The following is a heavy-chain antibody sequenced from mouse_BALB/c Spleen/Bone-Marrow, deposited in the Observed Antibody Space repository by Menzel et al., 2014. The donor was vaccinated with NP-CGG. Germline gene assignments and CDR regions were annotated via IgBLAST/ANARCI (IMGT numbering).Heavy chain of an antibody. V-gene: IGHV1S81*02. J-gene: IGHJ3*01. CDR2: INPSNGRT. CDR3: ASYRGAY. CDR1: GYTFTSYW. Sequence: QVQLQQSGAELVKPGASVKLSCKASGYTFTSYWMHWVKQRPGQGLEWIGKINPSNGRTNYNEKFKIKATLTVDKSSSTAYMQLSSLTSEDSAVYYCASYRGAYWGQGTLVTVSA. D-gene: IGHD2-12*01.